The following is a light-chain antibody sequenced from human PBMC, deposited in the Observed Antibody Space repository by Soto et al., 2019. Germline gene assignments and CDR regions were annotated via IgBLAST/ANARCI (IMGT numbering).Light chain of an antibody. CDR2: GAS. V-gene: IGKV3-20*01. J-gene: IGKJ3*01. Sequence: EIVLTQSPGTLSLSPGERATLSCLARQSISSGYLAWYQHKPGQAPRLLIYGASSRATGIPDRFSGSGSGTDFTLTISRLEPEDFAVYYCQQYGSSLFTFGPGTKVDIK. CDR3: QQYGSSLFT. CDR1: QSISSGY.